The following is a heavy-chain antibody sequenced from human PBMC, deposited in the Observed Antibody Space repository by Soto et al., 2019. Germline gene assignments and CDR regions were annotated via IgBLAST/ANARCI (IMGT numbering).Heavy chain of an antibody. CDR1: GYTFTGYY. D-gene: IGHD5-12*01. CDR2: INPKSGGT. V-gene: IGHV1-2*02. Sequence: QVQLVQSGAEVKKPGASVKVSCKASGYTFTGYYMHWVRQAPGQGLEWMGWINPKSGGTDYAQKFQGRVNMTRDTSSSSAYMELSSLRSDDTAVYYCAKANSGDDDEFDYWGQGTQVTVSS. J-gene: IGHJ4*02. CDR3: AKANSGDDDEFDY.